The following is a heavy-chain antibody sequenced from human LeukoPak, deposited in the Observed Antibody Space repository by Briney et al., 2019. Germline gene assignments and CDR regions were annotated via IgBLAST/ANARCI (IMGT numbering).Heavy chain of an antibody. J-gene: IGHJ4*02. V-gene: IGHV1-46*01. CDR1: GYTSTSYY. Sequence: ASVKVSCKASGYTSTSYYMHWVRQAPGQGLEWMGIINPSGGSTSYAQKFQGRVTITADESTSTAYMELSSLRSEDTAVYYCAREASEPSYGDYRLFTSHPPTYFDYWGQGTLVTVSS. CDR3: AREASEPSYGDYRLFTSHPPTYFDY. CDR2: INPSGGST. D-gene: IGHD4-17*01.